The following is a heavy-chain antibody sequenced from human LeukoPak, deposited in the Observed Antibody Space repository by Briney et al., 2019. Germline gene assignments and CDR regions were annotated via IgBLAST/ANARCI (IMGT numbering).Heavy chain of an antibody. J-gene: IGHJ4*02. V-gene: IGHV3-9*01. Sequence: GGSLRLSCAASGFTFDDYAMHWVRQAPGKGLEWVSGISWNSGSIGYADSVKGRFTISRDNAKNSLYLQMNSLRAEDTALYYCAKDNDPYYYDSSGYYDYWGQGTLVAVSS. CDR1: GFTFDDYA. CDR2: ISWNSGSI. D-gene: IGHD3-22*01. CDR3: AKDNDPYYYDSSGYYDY.